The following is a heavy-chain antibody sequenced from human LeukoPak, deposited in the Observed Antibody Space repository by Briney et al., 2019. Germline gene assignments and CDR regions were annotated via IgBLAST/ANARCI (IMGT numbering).Heavy chain of an antibody. CDR2: ISGSGGST. D-gene: IGHD2-21*02. V-gene: IGHV3-23*01. J-gene: IGHJ3*02. CDR3: AKDRVYCGGDCYSAGDAFDI. CDR1: GFTFSSYA. Sequence: GGSLRLSCAASGFTFSSYATSWVRQAPGKGLEWVSAISGSGGSTYYADSVKGRFTISRDNSKNTLYLQMNSLRAEDTAVYYCAKDRVYCGGDCYSAGDAFDIWGQGTMVTVSS.